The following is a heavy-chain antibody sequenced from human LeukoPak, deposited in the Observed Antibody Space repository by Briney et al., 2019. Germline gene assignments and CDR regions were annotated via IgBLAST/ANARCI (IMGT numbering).Heavy chain of an antibody. CDR3: ARARPQFDP. D-gene: IGHD6-6*01. CDR1: GYTFTGYY. J-gene: IGHJ5*02. V-gene: IGHV1-8*03. Sequence: GASVKVSCKASGYTFTGYYMHWVRQAPGQGLEWMGWMNPNSGNTGYAQKFQGRVTITRNISISTAYMELSSLRSEDTAVYYCARARPQFDPWGQGTLVTVSS. CDR2: MNPNSGNT.